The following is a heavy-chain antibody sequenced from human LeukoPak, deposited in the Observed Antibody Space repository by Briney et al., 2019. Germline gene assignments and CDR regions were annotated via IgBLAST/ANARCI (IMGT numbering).Heavy chain of an antibody. Sequence: GESLKISCKGSGYSFTSYWIGWVGQMPGKGLEWMGIIYPGDSDTRYIPSFQGQVTISADKSISTAYLQWSILKASDTATYYCATGGYCSSPSCFNWFDPWGQGTLVTVSS. CDR2: IYPGDSDT. V-gene: IGHV5-51*01. D-gene: IGHD2-2*01. CDR1: GYSFTSYW. CDR3: ATGGYCSSPSCFNWFDP. J-gene: IGHJ5*02.